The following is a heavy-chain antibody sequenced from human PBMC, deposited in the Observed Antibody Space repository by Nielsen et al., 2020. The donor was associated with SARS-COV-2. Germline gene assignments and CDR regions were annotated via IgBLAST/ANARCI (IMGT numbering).Heavy chain of an antibody. D-gene: IGHD5-18*01. CDR3: AGVDTAMDIADY. V-gene: IGHV1-18*01. CDR2: ISAYNGNT. CDR1: GYTFTSYG. Sequence: ASVKVSCKASGYTFTSYGISWVRQAPGQGLEWMGWISAYNGNTNYAQKLQGRVTMTTDTSTSTAYMELRSLRSDDTAVYYCAGVDTAMDIADYWGQGTLVTVSS. J-gene: IGHJ4*02.